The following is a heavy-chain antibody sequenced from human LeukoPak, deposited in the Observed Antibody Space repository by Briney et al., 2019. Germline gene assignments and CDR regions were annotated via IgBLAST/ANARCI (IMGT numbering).Heavy chain of an antibody. V-gene: IGHV4-30-4*08. Sequence: SQTLSLTCTVSGGSISSGGYYWSWIRQPPGKGLEWIGEINHSGSTNYNPSLKSRVTISVDTSKNQFSLKLSSVTAADTAVYYCATYDFWSGYYLFDYWGQGTPVTVSS. CDR3: ATYDFWSGYYLFDY. CDR1: GGSISSGGYY. D-gene: IGHD3-3*01. J-gene: IGHJ4*02. CDR2: INHSGST.